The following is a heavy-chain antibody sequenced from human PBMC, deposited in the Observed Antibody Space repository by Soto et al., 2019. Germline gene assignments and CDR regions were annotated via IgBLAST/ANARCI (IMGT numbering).Heavy chain of an antibody. Sequence: SVKVSCKASGGTFSSYAISWVRQAPGQGLEWMGGIIPIFGTANYAQKFQGRVTITADESTSTAYMELSSLRSEDTAVYYCARDYYDSSGYYYGMDVWGQGTTVTVSS. D-gene: IGHD3-22*01. V-gene: IGHV1-69*13. J-gene: IGHJ6*02. CDR3: ARDYYDSSGYYYGMDV. CDR1: GGTFSSYA. CDR2: IIPIFGTA.